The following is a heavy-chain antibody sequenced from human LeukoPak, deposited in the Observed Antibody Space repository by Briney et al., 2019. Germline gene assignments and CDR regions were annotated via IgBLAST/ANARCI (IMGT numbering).Heavy chain of an antibody. CDR1: GFTFSSYA. J-gene: IGHJ4*02. V-gene: IGHV3-23*01. CDR3: AKKGGSSWYPLDY. Sequence: GGSLRLSCAASGFTFSSYAMTWVRQAPGKGLEWVSLISGSGDSTYYADSVKGRFTISRDNYKNTVYLQMNSLRAEDTAVYYCAKKGGSSWYPLDYWGQGTLVTVSS. CDR2: ISGSGDST. D-gene: IGHD6-13*01.